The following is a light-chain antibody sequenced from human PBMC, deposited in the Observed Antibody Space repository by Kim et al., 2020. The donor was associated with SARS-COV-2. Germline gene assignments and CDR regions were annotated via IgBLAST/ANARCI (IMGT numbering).Light chain of an antibody. CDR1: SGSIASNY. V-gene: IGLV6-57*03. Sequence: GKTVIIPCHRSSGSIASNYVQWYQQRPGSAPTNVIYENNQRPSGVPDRFSGSVDSSSNSASLTISGLKTEDEAYYYCQSYDSTNRVFGGGTKLTVL. CDR2: ENN. CDR3: QSYDSTNRV. J-gene: IGLJ3*02.